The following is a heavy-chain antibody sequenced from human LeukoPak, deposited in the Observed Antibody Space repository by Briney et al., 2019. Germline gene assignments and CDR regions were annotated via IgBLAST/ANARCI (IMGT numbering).Heavy chain of an antibody. D-gene: IGHD6-6*01. CDR3: ARDVKWAARRYYYYYMDV. CDR1: GGSISSYY. J-gene: IGHJ6*03. CDR2: IYYSGST. Sequence: PSETLSLTCTVSGGSISSYYWGWIRQPPGKGLEWIGSIYYSGSTYYNPSLKSRVTISVDTSKNQFSLKLSSVTAADTAVYYCARDVKWAARRYYYYYMDVWGKGTTVTVSS. V-gene: IGHV4-39*07.